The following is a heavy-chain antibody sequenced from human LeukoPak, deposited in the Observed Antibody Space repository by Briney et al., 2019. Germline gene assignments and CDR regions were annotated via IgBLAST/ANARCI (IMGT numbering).Heavy chain of an antibody. J-gene: IGHJ4*02. V-gene: IGHV1-69*05. CDR2: IIPIFGTA. CDR1: GCTFSSYA. Sequence: ASVKVSCKASGCTFSSYAISWVREAPGQGLEWMGGIIPIFGTANYAQKFQGRVTITTDESTSTAYMELSSLRSEDTAVYYCARGEYDSYHYWGQGTLVTVSS. CDR3: ARGEYDSYHY. D-gene: IGHD3-22*01.